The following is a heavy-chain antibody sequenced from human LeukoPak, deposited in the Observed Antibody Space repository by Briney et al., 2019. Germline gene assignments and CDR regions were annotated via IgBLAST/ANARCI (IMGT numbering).Heavy chain of an antibody. D-gene: IGHD3-3*01. Sequence: ASVKVSCKASGYTFTSYGISWVRQAPGQGLEWMGWISAYNGNTNYAQELQGRVTMTTDTSTSTAYMELRSLRSDDTAVYYCAREGVTIFGVVIEYYYYYMDVWGKGTTVTVSS. CDR2: ISAYNGNT. J-gene: IGHJ6*03. CDR1: GYTFTSYG. V-gene: IGHV1-18*01. CDR3: AREGVTIFGVVIEYYYYYMDV.